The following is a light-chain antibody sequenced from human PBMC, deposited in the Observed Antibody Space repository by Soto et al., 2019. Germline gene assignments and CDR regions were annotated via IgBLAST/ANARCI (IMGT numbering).Light chain of an antibody. V-gene: IGKV1-12*01. CDR1: QDINSR. CDR3: QQSYSTLIT. Sequence: DIQLTQSPSSVSASVGDTVTITCLASQDINSRLAWYQQKPGKAPKLLIYAASSLQSGVPSRFSGSGSGTDFTLTISSLQPEDFATYYCQQSYSTLITFGQGTRLEIK. J-gene: IGKJ5*01. CDR2: AAS.